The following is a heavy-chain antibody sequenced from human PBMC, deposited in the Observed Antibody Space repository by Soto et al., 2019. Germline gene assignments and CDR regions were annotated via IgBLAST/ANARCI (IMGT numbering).Heavy chain of an antibody. CDR2: ISSSSSTI. CDR3: ARCSGGSCYFLD. V-gene: IGHV3-48*02. Sequence: GGSLRLSCAASGFTVSSYSMNWVRQAPGKGLEWVSYISSSSSTIYYADSVRGRFTISRDNAKNSLYLQMNSLRDEDTAVYYCARCSGGSCYFLDWGQGTLVTVSS. CDR1: GFTVSSYS. J-gene: IGHJ4*02. D-gene: IGHD2-15*01.